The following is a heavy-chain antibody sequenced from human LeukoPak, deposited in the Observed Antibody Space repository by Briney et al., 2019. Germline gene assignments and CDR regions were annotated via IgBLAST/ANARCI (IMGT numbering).Heavy chain of an antibody. J-gene: IGHJ6*02. V-gene: IGHV1-2*02. D-gene: IGHD5-18*01. Sequence: ASVKVSCKASGYTFTGYYMHWVRPAPGQGLEWMGWINPNSGGTNYAQKFQGRVTMTRDTSISTAYMELSRLRSDDTAVYYCARGGYSYGNHYYYYGMDVWGQGTTVTVSS. CDR2: INPNSGGT. CDR3: ARGGYSYGNHYYYYGMDV. CDR1: GYTFTGYY.